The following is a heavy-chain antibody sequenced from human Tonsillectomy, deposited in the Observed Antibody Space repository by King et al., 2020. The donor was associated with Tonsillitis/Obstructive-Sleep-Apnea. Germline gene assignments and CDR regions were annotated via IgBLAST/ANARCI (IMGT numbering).Heavy chain of an antibody. CDR3: ARENIVVVPAAMGGGVDH. V-gene: IGHV4-34*01. Sequence: VQLQQWGAGLLRPSETLSLTCAVYGGSFSGYYWSWIRQPPGQGLEWIGEINHSGSTNYNPSLQSRVTISLDTSKNQFSLKLSSVTAADTAVYYCARENIVVVPAAMGGGVDHWGQGTLVTVSS. J-gene: IGHJ4*02. D-gene: IGHD2-2*01. CDR2: INHSGST. CDR1: GGSFSGYY.